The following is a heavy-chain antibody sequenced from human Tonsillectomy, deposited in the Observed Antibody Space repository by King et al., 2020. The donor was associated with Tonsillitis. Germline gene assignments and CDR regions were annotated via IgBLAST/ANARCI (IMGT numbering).Heavy chain of an antibody. Sequence: VQLVESGGGLVKPGGSLRLSCAASGFTFSNYQTNWVRQAPGKGLEWVSSISSSSSYIYYADSVKGRFTISRDNAKNSLYLQMNSLRAEDTAVYYCATDYGGNSGYFQHWGQGTLVTVSS. CDR3: ATDYGGNSGYFQH. CDR2: ISSSSSYI. J-gene: IGHJ1*01. D-gene: IGHD4-23*01. V-gene: IGHV3-21*01. CDR1: GFTFSNYQ.